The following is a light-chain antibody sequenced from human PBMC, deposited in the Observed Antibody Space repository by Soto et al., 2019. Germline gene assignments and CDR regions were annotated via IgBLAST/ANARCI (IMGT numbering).Light chain of an antibody. V-gene: IGKV1-5*01. CDR2: DAS. CDR3: QQYNAYPYT. CDR1: ETISTW. Sequence: DIPMTQSPSTLSASVGDRVTITCRASETISTWLAWYQQRPGKAPKVLIYDASSLESGVPSRFSGSGSGTEFTLTISSLQPDDLASYYCQQYNAYPYTFGQGTKLEIK. J-gene: IGKJ2*01.